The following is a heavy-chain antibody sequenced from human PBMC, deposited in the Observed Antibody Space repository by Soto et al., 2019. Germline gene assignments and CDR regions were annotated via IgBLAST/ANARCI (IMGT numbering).Heavy chain of an antibody. D-gene: IGHD3-16*01. CDR3: AILLRSTYGMDV. Sequence: QVQLQEWGPGLVKPSGTLSLTCAVSGGSISSSNWWTWVRQPPGKGLEWIGELYHDGSANYNPSLKSRITISVDKSKTQFSLKVNSVTAADTAVYYCAILLRSTYGMDVWGQGTTVNVSS. CDR1: GGSISSSNW. V-gene: IGHV4-4*02. CDR2: LYHDGSA. J-gene: IGHJ6*02.